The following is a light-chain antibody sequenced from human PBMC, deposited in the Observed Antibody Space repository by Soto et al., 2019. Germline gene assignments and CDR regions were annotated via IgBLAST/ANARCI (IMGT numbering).Light chain of an antibody. CDR1: QSFSSTF. CDR3: QQYASSVT. J-gene: IGKJ1*01. Sequence: PGDRATLSCRASQSFSSTFFAWYQQKPGQAPRLLIYGASSRAPGIPDRFSGSGSGTDFTLTISRLEPEDFAVYYCQQYASSVTFGQGTKVEIK. CDR2: GAS. V-gene: IGKV3-20*01.